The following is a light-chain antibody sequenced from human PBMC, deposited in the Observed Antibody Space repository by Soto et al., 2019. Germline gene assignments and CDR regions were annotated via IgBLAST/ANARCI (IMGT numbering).Light chain of an antibody. Sequence: QSVLTQPPSASGTPGQRITISCSGSSSNIGSNTVSWYQQLPGTAPKVLIYSNNQRPSGVPDRFSGSKSGTSASLAISGLQSEDDADYYCAAWDDSLNGVLFGGGTKLTVL. CDR2: SNN. V-gene: IGLV1-44*01. J-gene: IGLJ2*01. CDR1: SSNIGSNT. CDR3: AAWDDSLNGVL.